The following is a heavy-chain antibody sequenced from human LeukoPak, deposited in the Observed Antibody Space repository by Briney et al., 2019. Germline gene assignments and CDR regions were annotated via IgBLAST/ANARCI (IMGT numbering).Heavy chain of an antibody. CDR1: GFTFSSYA. D-gene: IGHD3-10*01. Sequence: GGSLRLSCAASGFTFSSYAMSWVRQAPGKGLEWVSAISGSGGSTYYADSVKGRFTISRDNSKNTLYLQMNSLRAEGTAVYYCAKVWVVRGTAYDYWGQGTLVTVSS. CDR3: AKVWVVRGTAYDY. CDR2: ISGSGGST. J-gene: IGHJ4*02. V-gene: IGHV3-23*01.